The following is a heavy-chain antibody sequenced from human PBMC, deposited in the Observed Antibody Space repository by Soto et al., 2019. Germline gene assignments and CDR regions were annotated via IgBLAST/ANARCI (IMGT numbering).Heavy chain of an antibody. D-gene: IGHD2-15*01. CDR1: GFIFSRSA. J-gene: IGHJ4*02. CDR2: ISSSSSYI. CDR3: AKDPHCKVVLVEAALTYFVY. V-gene: IGHV3-21*04. Sequence: GGSLRLSCAASGFIFSRSAMNWVRQAPGKGLEWVSSISSSSSYIYYADSVKGRFTISRDNSKSTLYLQINSLRAEDTAVYYCAKDPHCKVVLVEAALTYFVYWGQGALVTVSS.